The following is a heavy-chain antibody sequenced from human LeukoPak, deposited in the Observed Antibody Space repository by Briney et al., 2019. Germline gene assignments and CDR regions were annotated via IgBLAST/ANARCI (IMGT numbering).Heavy chain of an antibody. CDR1: EFTFSNYA. CDR2: ISGSGNVI. J-gene: IGHJ4*02. Sequence: PGGSLRLSCAASEFTFSNYAMTWVRQAPGKGLEWVSSISGSGNVIYDSDSVKGRFSISRDNPKGTLYLQMNSLRAEDTATYFCAKARYNNGWDYFDYWGLGTLVTVSS. CDR3: AKARYNNGWDYFDY. D-gene: IGHD6-19*01. V-gene: IGHV3-23*01.